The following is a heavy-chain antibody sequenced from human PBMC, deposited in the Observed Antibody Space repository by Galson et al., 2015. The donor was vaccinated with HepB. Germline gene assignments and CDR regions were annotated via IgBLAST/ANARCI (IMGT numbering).Heavy chain of an antibody. V-gene: IGHV1-8*01. D-gene: IGHD2-15*01. CDR3: ARIRREGYCSGGSCYGGVDY. CDR1: GYTFTSYD. J-gene: IGHJ4*02. Sequence: SVKVSCKASGYTFTSYDINWVRQATGQGLEWMGWMNPNSGNTGYAQKFQGRVTMTRNTSISTAYTELSSLRSEDTAVYYCARIRREGYCSGGSCYGGVDYWGQGTLVTVSS. CDR2: MNPNSGNT.